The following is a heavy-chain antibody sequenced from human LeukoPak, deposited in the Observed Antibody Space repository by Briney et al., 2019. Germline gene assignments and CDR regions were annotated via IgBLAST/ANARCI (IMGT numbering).Heavy chain of an antibody. D-gene: IGHD6-19*01. Sequence: SETLSLTCTVSGGSISSYYWSWIRQPPGKGLEWIGYIYDSGSTKYNPSLKSRVTISVDTSKKQFSLKLSSVTAADTAVYYCARGPLYSSGWPYYFDYWGRGILVTVSS. CDR2: IYDSGST. CDR3: ARGPLYSSGWPYYFDY. J-gene: IGHJ4*02. V-gene: IGHV4-59*01. CDR1: GGSISSYY.